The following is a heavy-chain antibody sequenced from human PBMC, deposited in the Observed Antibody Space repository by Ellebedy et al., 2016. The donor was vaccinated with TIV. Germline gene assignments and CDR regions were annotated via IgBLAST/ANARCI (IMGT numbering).Heavy chain of an antibody. Sequence: GESLKISCEASGFAFSTYSMIWVRPAPGKGLEWVSSISGNPKYIYYADSVKGRFTISRDNARNSLYLEMKRLRAEDTGVYYCARPGGQSSDRKGSWGQGTMVTVSS. D-gene: IGHD6-25*01. CDR3: ARPGGQSSDRKGS. CDR2: ISGNPKYI. J-gene: IGHJ5*02. V-gene: IGHV3-21*03. CDR1: GFAFSTYS.